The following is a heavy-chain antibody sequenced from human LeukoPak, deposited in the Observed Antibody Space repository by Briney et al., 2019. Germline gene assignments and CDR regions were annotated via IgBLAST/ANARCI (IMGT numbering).Heavy chain of an antibody. CDR2: IKSKTDGGTT. V-gene: IGHV3-15*01. J-gene: IGHJ4*02. D-gene: IGHD3-10*01. CDR1: GFTFSNAW. Sequence: PGGSLRLSCAASGFTFSNAWMSWVRQAPGKGLEWVGRIKSKTDGGTTDYAAPVKGRFTISRDDSKNTLYLQMNSLNTEDTAVYYCTTELLLWFGELSSPYFDYWGQGTLVTVSS. CDR3: TTELLLWFGELSSPYFDY.